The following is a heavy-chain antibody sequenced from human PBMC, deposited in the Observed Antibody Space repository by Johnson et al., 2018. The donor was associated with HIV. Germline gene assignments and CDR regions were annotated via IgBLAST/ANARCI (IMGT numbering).Heavy chain of an antibody. Sequence: QVQLVESGGDVVQPGGSLRLSCAASGFTVSSNYMSWVRQAPGKGLEWVAVISYDGSNKYYADSVKGRFTISRDNSKNTLYLQMNSLRAEDTAVYYCARVLTTRGAFDIWGQGTMVTVSS. D-gene: IGHD3-9*01. V-gene: IGHV3-30-3*01. CDR1: GFTVSSNY. J-gene: IGHJ3*02. CDR3: ARVLTTRGAFDI. CDR2: ISYDGSNK.